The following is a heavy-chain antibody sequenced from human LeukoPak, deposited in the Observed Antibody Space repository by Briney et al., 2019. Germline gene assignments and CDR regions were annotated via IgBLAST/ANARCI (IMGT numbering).Heavy chain of an antibody. D-gene: IGHD3-22*01. CDR3: AATYYYDGSGDY. CDR1: GFTFSTYE. J-gene: IGHJ4*02. V-gene: IGHV3-48*03. CDR2: ISSSGSNI. Sequence: GGSLRLSCAASGFTFSTYEMNWVRQAPGKGLEWVSYISSSGSNIYYADSVKGRFTISRDNAKNSIYLLMNSLRTEDTAVYYCAATYYYDGSGDYWGQGTLVTVSS.